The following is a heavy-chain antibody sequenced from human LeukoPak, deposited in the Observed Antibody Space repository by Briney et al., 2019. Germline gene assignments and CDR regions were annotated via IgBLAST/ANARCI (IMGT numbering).Heavy chain of an antibody. V-gene: IGHV4-59*01. CDR2: IYYSGST. D-gene: IGHD5-18*01. J-gene: IGHJ6*03. CDR3: ARTTEGGYTYDYFYYYYMDV. Sequence: PSETLSLTCTVSGGSISSYYWSWIRQPPGKGLEWIGYIYYSGSTNYNPFLKSRVTISVDLSENQFSLKLSSVTAADTAVYYCARTTEGGYTYDYFYYYYMDVWGKGTTVTISS. CDR1: GGSISSYY.